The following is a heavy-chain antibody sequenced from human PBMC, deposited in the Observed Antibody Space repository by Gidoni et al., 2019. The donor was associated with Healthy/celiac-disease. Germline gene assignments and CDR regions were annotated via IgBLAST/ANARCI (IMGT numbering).Heavy chain of an antibody. V-gene: IGHV3-30*18. Sequence: QVQLVESGGGVVQPGRSLRLSCAASGFTFSSYGMHWVRQAPGKGLEWVAVISYDGSNKYYADSVKGRFTISRDNSKNTLYLQMNSLRAEDTAVYYCAKVLRPHYDFWSDPPGGWGQGTLVTVSS. D-gene: IGHD3-3*01. CDR2: ISYDGSNK. J-gene: IGHJ4*02. CDR3: AKVLRPHYDFWSDPPGG. CDR1: GFTFSSYG.